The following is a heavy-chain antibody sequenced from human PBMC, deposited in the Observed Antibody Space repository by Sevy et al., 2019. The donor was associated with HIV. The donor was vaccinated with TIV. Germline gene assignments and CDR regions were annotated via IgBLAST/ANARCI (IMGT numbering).Heavy chain of an antibody. D-gene: IGHD3-3*01. CDR2: ISYDGSNK. Sequence: GGSLRLSCAASGFTFSSYAMHWVRQAPGKGLEWVAVISYDGSNKYYADSVKGRFTISRDNSKNTLYLQMNSLRAEDTAVYYCARDQEEDFWSVYYTTYGRYFDYWGQGTLVTVSS. CDR1: GFTFSSYA. CDR3: ARDQEEDFWSVYYTTYGRYFDY. V-gene: IGHV3-30-3*01. J-gene: IGHJ4*02.